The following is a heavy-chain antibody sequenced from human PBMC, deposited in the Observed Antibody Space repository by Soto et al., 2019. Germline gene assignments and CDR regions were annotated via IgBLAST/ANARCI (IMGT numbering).Heavy chain of an antibody. CDR2: FDPEDGET. CDR3: ATADTSSYDDVFASSKKGAYYYGMDV. D-gene: IGHD3-16*01. V-gene: IGHV1-24*01. Sequence: ASVKVSCKVSGYTLTELSMHWVRQAPGNGLEWMGGFDPEDGETIYAQKFQGRVTMTEDTSTDTAYMELSSLRSEDTAIYYCATADTSSYDDVFASSKKGAYYYGMDVWGQGTTVTVSS. J-gene: IGHJ6*02. CDR1: GYTLTELS.